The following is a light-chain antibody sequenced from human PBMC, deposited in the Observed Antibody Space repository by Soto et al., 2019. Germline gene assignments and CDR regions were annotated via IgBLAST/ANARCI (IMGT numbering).Light chain of an antibody. CDR3: QKYYSAPWT. J-gene: IGKJ1*01. Sequence: DIQMTQSPSTLSGSVGDRVTITCRASQTISSWLAWYQQKPGKAPKLLIYKASTLKSGVPSRFSGSGSGTDFTLTISSLRPEDVATYYCQKYYSAPWTFGQGTKVDIK. CDR2: KAS. CDR1: QTISSW. V-gene: IGKV1-5*03.